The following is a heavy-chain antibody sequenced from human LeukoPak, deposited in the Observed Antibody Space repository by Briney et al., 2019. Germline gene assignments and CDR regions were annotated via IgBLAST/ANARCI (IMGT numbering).Heavy chain of an antibody. CDR2: IYYSGST. Sequence: SQTLSLTCTVSGGSISSGGYSWSWIRQHPGKGLEWIGYIYYSGSTYYNPSLKSRVTISVDTSKNQFSLKLSSVTAADTAVYYCASLVGATMEFDYWGQGTLVTVSS. J-gene: IGHJ4*02. D-gene: IGHD1-26*01. CDR1: GGSISSGGYS. CDR3: ASLVGATMEFDY. V-gene: IGHV4-31*03.